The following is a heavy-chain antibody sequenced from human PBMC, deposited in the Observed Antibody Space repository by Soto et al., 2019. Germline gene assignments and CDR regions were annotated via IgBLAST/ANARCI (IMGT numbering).Heavy chain of an antibody. D-gene: IGHD2-15*01. CDR3: AEEVRGSRAFDY. V-gene: IGHV3-23*01. CDR2: ISGSGGST. Sequence: GGSLRLSCAASGFTFSSYAMSWVRQAPGKGLEWVSAISGSGGSTYYADSVKGRFTITRDNCKNTLDLQMNSVRAEDRAVYDCAEEVRGSRAFDYWGQGTLVTVSS. CDR1: GFTFSSYA. J-gene: IGHJ4*02.